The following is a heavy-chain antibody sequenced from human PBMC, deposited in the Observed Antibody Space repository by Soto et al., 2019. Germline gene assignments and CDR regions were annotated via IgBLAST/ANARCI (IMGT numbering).Heavy chain of an antibody. V-gene: IGHV3-23*01. J-gene: IGHJ3*02. CDR3: AKDFVSRNGVYDPFDI. CDR2: IGGAGSNI. Sequence: EVQLLESGGGLVQPGGSLRLSCAASGFIFSEYAMTWVRQAPGKGLEWVSVIGGAGSNIHYADSVEGRFTVSRDDSKNTLYLRMDRLRVEDTAVYYWAKDFVSRNGVYDPFDIWGPGTKVTVSS. D-gene: IGHD2-8*01. CDR1: GFIFSEYA.